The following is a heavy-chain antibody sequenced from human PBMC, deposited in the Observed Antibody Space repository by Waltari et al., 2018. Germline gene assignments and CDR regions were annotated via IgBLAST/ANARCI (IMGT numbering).Heavy chain of an antibody. CDR2: IIPIFGTA. CDR1: GGTFSSYA. CDR3: ARVGRVPAAINPYYYYGMDV. D-gene: IGHD2-2*01. Sequence: QVQLVRAGAEVKKPGSAVKVSCKASGGTFSSYATSWVRQGPGQGLEWMGGIIPIFGTANYAQKFQGRVTITADESTSTAYMELSSLRSEDTAVYYCARVGRVPAAINPYYYYGMDVWGQGTTVTVSS. V-gene: IGHV1-69*01. J-gene: IGHJ6*02.